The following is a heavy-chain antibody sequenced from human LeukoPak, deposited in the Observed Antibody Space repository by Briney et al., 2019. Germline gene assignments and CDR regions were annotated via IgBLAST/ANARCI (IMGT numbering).Heavy chain of an antibody. Sequence: SETLSLTCAVYGGSFSGYYWSWIRQPPGKGLEWIGKINHSGSTNYNPSLKSRVTISVDTSKNQFSLKLSSVTAADTAVYYCARGIQLWSYYYYGMDVWGQGTTVTVSS. J-gene: IGHJ6*02. V-gene: IGHV4-34*01. CDR2: INHSGST. CDR3: ARGIQLWSYYYYGMDV. D-gene: IGHD5-18*01. CDR1: GGSFSGYY.